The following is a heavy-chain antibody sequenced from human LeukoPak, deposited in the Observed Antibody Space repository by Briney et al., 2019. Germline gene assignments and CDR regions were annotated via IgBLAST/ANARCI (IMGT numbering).Heavy chain of an antibody. Sequence: GGSLRLSCAASGFTFSSYTMNWVRQAPGKELEWVSCISSSSSYIYYADSMKGRFTISRDNAKNSLYLQMNSLRAEDTAVYYCAREVGGSSGWYYFDYWGQGTLVTVSS. CDR3: AREVGGSSGWYYFDY. CDR1: GFTFSSYT. D-gene: IGHD6-19*01. J-gene: IGHJ4*02. V-gene: IGHV3-21*01. CDR2: ISSSSSYI.